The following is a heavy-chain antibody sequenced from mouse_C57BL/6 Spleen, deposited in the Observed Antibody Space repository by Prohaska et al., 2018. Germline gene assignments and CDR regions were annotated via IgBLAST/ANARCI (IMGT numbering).Heavy chain of an antibody. CDR3: ARSHYYGSSYDYAMDY. Sequence: HGKSLEWIGDINPNNGGTSYNQKFKGKATLTVDKSSSTAYMELRSLTSEDSAVYYCARSHYYGSSYDYAMDYWGQGTSVTVSS. D-gene: IGHD1-1*01. V-gene: IGHV1-26*01. CDR2: INPNNGGT. J-gene: IGHJ4*01.